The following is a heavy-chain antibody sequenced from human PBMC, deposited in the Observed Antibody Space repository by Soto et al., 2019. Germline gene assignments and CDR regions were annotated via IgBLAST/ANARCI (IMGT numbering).Heavy chain of an antibody. CDR3: ARGDNWNWYYYYGMDV. J-gene: IGHJ6*02. Sequence: GGSLRLSCAASGFTFSSYWMHWVRQAPGKGLVWVSRINSDGSSTSYADSVKGRFTISRDNAKNTLYLQMNSLRAEDTAVYYCARGDNWNWYYYYGMDVWGQGTTVTVSS. V-gene: IGHV3-74*01. D-gene: IGHD1-7*01. CDR1: GFTFSSYW. CDR2: INSDGSST.